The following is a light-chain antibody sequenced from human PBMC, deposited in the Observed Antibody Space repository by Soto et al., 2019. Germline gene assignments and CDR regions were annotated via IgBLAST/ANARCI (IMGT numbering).Light chain of an antibody. CDR2: WAS. J-gene: IGKJ1*01. CDR1: ESVLHRSKRKNY. V-gene: IGKV4-1*01. CDR3: QQYYSGRT. Sequence: DSVVTQSADALAVSLGERTTINCRSSESVLHRSKRKNYLAWYQQKAGQPPKLLISWASTRESGVPDRLSGSGSGTDFTLTISSLQAEDVAAYYCQQYYSGRTFGQGTKVDIK.